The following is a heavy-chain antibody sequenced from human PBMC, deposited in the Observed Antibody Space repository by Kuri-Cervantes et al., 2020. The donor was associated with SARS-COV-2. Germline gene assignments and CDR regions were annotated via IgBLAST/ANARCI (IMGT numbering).Heavy chain of an antibody. CDR2: ISDDGKKK. J-gene: IGHJ4*02. CDR3: ARASFDFWSGYYTGYFLDY. Sequence: GESLKISCVASGFTFSSYAIHCVRQAPGKGLEWVAVISDDGKKKYYADSVKGRFTISRDNSKNTVYLQMNSLRSEGTAVYYCARASFDFWSGYYTGYFLDYWGQGTLVTVSS. D-gene: IGHD3-3*01. CDR1: GFTFSSYA. V-gene: IGHV3-30*04.